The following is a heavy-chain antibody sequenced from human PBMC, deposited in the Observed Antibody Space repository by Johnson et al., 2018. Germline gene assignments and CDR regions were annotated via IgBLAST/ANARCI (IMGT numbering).Heavy chain of an antibody. CDR2: KSHDGISK. CDR3: AGEGYSSGRAGIFDM. J-gene: IGHJ3*02. CDR1: GSIFSGYV. V-gene: IGHV3-30*03. D-gene: IGHD6-19*01. Sequence: VQLVESGGGVVQPGRSLRLSCAASGSIFSGYVMHWVRQAPGKGLEWVALKSHDGISKQYGDSVKDRFTISRDDSKNTLYLEMNSLRVEDAAGYYCAGEGYSSGRAGIFDMWGQGTMVTVSS.